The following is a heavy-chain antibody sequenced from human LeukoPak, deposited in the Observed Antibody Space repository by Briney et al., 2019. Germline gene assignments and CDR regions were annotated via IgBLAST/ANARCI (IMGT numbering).Heavy chain of an antibody. D-gene: IGHD5-24*01. CDR2: ISSVATTI. J-gene: IGHJ4*02. CDR1: GFTFSSYA. V-gene: IGHV3-48*03. CDR3: ARDGYNYLGFHEFDY. Sequence: GGSLRLSCAASGFTFSSYAMSWVRQAPGKGLEWVSYISSVATTINYADSVKGRFTISRDNAKNSLYLQMNSLRAEDTAVYYCARDGYNYLGFHEFDYWGQGTLVTVSS.